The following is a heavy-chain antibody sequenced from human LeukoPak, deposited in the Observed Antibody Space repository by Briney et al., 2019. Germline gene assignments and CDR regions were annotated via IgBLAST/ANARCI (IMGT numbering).Heavy chain of an antibody. CDR1: GFTFSSYA. V-gene: IGHV3-23*01. CDR3: ARRGYDFWSGYYPYYFDY. D-gene: IGHD3-3*01. Sequence: PGGSLRLSCAASGFTFSSYAMSWVRQAPGKGLEWVSAISGSGGSTYYADSVKGRFTISRDNSKNTLYLQMNSLRAEDTAVYYCARRGYDFWSGYYPYYFDYWDQGTLVTVSS. CDR2: ISGSGGST. J-gene: IGHJ4*02.